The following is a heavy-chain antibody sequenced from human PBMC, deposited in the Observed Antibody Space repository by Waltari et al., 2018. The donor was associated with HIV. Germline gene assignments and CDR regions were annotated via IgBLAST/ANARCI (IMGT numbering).Heavy chain of an antibody. V-gene: IGHV2-70*15. CDR3: ARGRLQHDY. CDR1: GFSLSTSGMS. CDR2: IDWDDDK. Sequence: QVTLRESGPALVKPTQTLTLTCTFSGFSLSTSGMSVSWIRQPPGKALEWLARIDWDDDKYYTTSLKTRLSISRDTSKNQVVPTMTSMDPVDTATYYCARGRLQHDYWGQGTLVTVSS. D-gene: IGHD1-1*01. J-gene: IGHJ4*02.